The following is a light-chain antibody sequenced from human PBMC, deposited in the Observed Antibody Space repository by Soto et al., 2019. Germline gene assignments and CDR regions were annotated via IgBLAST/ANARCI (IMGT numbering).Light chain of an antibody. CDR3: QHYDSYSRT. CDR2: DVS. J-gene: IGKJ1*01. Sequence: DIQITQSPSTLSASVGDRVTIACRASQIISPWLAWYQQKPGKAPKLLIYDVSSLESGVPSRFNGSGSGTEFTLSISSLQPDDFATYYCQHYDSYSRTFGQGTKVDIK. V-gene: IGKV1-5*01. CDR1: QIISPW.